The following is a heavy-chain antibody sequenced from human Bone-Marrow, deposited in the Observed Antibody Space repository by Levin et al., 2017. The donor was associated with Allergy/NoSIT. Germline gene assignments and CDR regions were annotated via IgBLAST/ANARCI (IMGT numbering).Heavy chain of an antibody. CDR2: IKGSGGST. CDR1: GFTFSNHA. D-gene: IGHD4-17*01. J-gene: IGHJ3*02. Sequence: GGSLRLSCAASGFTFSNHAMSWVRQAPGKGLEWVSGIKGSGGSTYYADSVKGQFTISRDNSKNTLHLQMNSLRAEDTAVYYCAKCTVTTRTWCGFDIWGQGTMVTVSS. V-gene: IGHV3-23*01. CDR3: AKCTVTTRTWCGFDI.